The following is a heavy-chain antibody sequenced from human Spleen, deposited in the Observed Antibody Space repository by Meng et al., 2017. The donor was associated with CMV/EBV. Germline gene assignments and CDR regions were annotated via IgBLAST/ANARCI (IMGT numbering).Heavy chain of an antibody. CDR1: GDSFDSGYY. Sequence: SQTLSLTCTVSGDSFDSGYYWGWIRQPPGKGLEWIGSIFQSGTTYNNPSLKSRVTMSVDTSKNQFSLKLTPVTATDTALYFCARRRKQGGFDPWGQGILVTVSS. V-gene: IGHV4-38-2*02. D-gene: IGHD6-25*01. CDR2: IFQSGTT. J-gene: IGHJ5*02. CDR3: ARRRKQGGFDP.